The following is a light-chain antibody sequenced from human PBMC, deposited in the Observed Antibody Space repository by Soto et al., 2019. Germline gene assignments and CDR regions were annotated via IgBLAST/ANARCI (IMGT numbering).Light chain of an antibody. V-gene: IGKV3-11*01. CDR1: QSVDNY. Sequence: EIFLTQSPATLSLSPGERATLSCRASQSVDNYLDWYQQKPGQAPRLLIYESSNRATGIPARFSGSGSGTDFSLTISSLEPEDFAVYYCQQRSTWPQTFGQGTKVDIK. J-gene: IGKJ1*01. CDR2: ESS. CDR3: QQRSTWPQT.